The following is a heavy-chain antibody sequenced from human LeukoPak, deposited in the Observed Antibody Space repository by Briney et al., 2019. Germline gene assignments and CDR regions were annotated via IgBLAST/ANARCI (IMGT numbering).Heavy chain of an antibody. D-gene: IGHD3-10*01. Sequence: PGGSLRLSCAASGFRFNTYWMSWVRQAPGKGLEWVSSISKGSGYIYQTDSVKGRFTISRDNAKNSLFLEMNSLRVEDTAVYYCVRDMGRESIFDYWGQGTLVTVSS. J-gene: IGHJ4*02. CDR2: ISKGSGYI. CDR1: GFRFNTYW. CDR3: VRDMGRESIFDY. V-gene: IGHV3-21*01.